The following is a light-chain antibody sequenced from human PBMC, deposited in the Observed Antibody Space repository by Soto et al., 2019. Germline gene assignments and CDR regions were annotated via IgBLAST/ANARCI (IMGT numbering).Light chain of an antibody. Sequence: EVVLTQSPGTLSLSPGERXTLSCRASQSVSNNYFAWYQQKPGQAPRLLIFGSSDRATAIPDRFSGSGSGTDFTLTISRLXPXXXXXXXXXXXXXXPPYTFGQGTKLEIK. J-gene: IGKJ2*01. CDR3: XXXXXXPPYT. CDR1: QSVSNNY. V-gene: IGKV3-20*01. CDR2: GSS.